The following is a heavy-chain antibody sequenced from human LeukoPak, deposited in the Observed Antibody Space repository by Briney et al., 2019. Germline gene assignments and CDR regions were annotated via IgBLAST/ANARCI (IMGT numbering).Heavy chain of an antibody. CDR3: ARDPRVAQNYYYYYMDV. V-gene: IGHV3-74*01. CDR2: ISSDGSST. CDR1: GFTFTTYW. Sequence: PGGSLRLSCAASGFTFTTYWMHWVRQTPGKGLVWVSRISSDGSSTNYADSVRGRFTISRDNAKNTVYLQMNSLRAEDTAVYYCARDPRVAQNYYYYYMDVWGKGTTVSVSS. J-gene: IGHJ6*03. D-gene: IGHD3-10*01.